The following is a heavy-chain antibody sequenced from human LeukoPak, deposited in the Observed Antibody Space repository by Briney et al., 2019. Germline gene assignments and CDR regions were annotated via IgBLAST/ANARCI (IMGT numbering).Heavy chain of an antibody. CDR1: EFTFSSYT. CDR2: ITGSSSTL. D-gene: IGHD6-13*01. CDR3: ARRLIAATATSAFDI. Sequence: GGSLRLSCAASEFTFSSYTMNWVRQAPGKGLEWISYITGSSSTLYYADSVKGRFTISRDNATNSLYLQMNSLRAEDTAVYYCARRLIAATATSAFDIWGQGTMVTVSS. V-gene: IGHV3-48*04. J-gene: IGHJ3*02.